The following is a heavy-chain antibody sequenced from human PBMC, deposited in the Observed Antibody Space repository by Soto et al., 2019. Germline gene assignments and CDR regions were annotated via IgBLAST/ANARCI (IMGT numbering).Heavy chain of an antibody. J-gene: IGHJ4*02. D-gene: IGHD2-2*01. Sequence: QVQLVQSGAEVKKPGASVKVSCKASGYTFTSYDINWVRQATGQGLEWMGWMNPNSGNTGYAQKFQGRVTMTRNTSISTAYMELSSLRSEDTAVYYCARGVYCSSTSCYGGYFDYWGQGTLVTVSS. CDR3: ARGVYCSSTSCYGGYFDY. CDR2: MNPNSGNT. CDR1: GYTFTSYD. V-gene: IGHV1-8*01.